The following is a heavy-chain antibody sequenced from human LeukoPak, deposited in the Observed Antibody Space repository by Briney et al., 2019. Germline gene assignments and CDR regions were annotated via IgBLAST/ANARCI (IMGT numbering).Heavy chain of an antibody. J-gene: IGHJ3*02. V-gene: IGHV3-23*01. Sequence: GGSLRLSCVTSGFMFSNYAMTWARQAPGKGLEWVSSINGGGADRYYADSVKGRFTISRDNSKSTLYLQMNSLRAEDTAVYYCARDTYYYDSSGYLLPDAFDIWGQGTMVTVSS. CDR1: GFMFSNYA. D-gene: IGHD3-22*01. CDR2: INGGGADR. CDR3: ARDTYYYDSSGYLLPDAFDI.